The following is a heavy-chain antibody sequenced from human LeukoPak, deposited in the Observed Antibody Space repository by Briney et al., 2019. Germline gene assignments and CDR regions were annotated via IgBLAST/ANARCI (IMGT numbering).Heavy chain of an antibody. CDR2: IKQDGSEK. V-gene: IGHV3-7*01. CDR3: AKDNRNYYIDY. J-gene: IGHJ4*02. D-gene: IGHD3-10*01. CDR1: GFTFSSYW. Sequence: GGSLRLSCAASGFTFSSYWMSWVRQAPGKGLEWVANIKQDGSEKYYVDSVKGRFTISRDNSENTLYLQMNSLRTEDTALYYCAKDNRNYYIDYWGQGTLVTVSS.